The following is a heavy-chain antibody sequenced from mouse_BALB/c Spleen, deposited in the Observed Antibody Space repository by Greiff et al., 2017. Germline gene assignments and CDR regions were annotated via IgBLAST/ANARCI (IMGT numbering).Heavy chain of an antibody. D-gene: IGHD1-1*01. CDR2: IDPSDSYT. J-gene: IGHJ4*01. CDR1: GYTFTSYW. Sequence: QVQLQQPGAELVKPGASVKMSCKASGYTFTSYWMHWVKQRPGQGLEWIGVIDPSDSYTSYNQKFKGKATLTVDTSSSTAYMQLSSLTSEDSAVYYCTRKLLRYGYYAMDYWGQGTSVTVSS. V-gene: IGHV1S127*01. CDR3: TRKLLRYGYYAMDY.